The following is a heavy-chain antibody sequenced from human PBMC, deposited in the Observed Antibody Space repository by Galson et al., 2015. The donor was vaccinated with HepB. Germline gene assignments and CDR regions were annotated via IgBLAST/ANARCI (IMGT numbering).Heavy chain of an antibody. CDR1: GFTFDDYG. V-gene: IGHV3-9*01. Sequence: SLRLSCAASGFTFDDYGMHWVRHAPGEGLEWVSGISWNSGSLGYADSVKGRFTISRDNAKNYLYLQMHSLRAEDTALYYCAKGLRYFDWLSEMTFDIWGQGTMVTVSS. CDR3: AKGLRYFDWLSEMTFDI. J-gene: IGHJ3*02. D-gene: IGHD3-9*01. CDR2: ISWNSGSL.